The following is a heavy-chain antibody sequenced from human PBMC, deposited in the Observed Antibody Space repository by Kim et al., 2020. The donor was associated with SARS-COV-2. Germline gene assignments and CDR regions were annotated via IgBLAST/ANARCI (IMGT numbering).Heavy chain of an antibody. Sequence: GGSLRLSCAVSELTFSSSAMSWVRQAPGKGLEWVSSISGSGGSTFYADSVKGRFTISRDNSKNTLYLQMNSLRAEDTAVYYCAKSGYYYDSSGYYFAYWG. CDR1: ELTFSSSA. CDR2: ISGSGGST. D-gene: IGHD3-22*01. V-gene: IGHV3-23*01. J-gene: IGHJ4*01. CDR3: AKSGYYYDSSGYYFAY.